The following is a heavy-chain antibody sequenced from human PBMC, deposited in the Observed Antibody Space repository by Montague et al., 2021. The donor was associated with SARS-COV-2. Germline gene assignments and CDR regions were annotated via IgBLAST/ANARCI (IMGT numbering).Heavy chain of an antibody. Sequence: SETLSLTCAVYGGPLRGHFWSWIRQSPGKGLEWIGEINHAGGTTYSPSLFSRVTILLDASKNQFSLKMTSVTAADTALYFCAGGAGRGYYGSGTFGYWGQGTLVTVSS. CDR1: GGPLRGHF. J-gene: IGHJ4*02. CDR2: INHAGGT. D-gene: IGHD3-10*01. CDR3: AGGAGRGYYGSGTFGY. V-gene: IGHV4-34*01.